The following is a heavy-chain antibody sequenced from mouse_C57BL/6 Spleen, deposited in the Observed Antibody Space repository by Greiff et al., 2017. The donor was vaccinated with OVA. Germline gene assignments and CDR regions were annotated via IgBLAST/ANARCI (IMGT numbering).Heavy chain of an antibody. CDR2: IYPGSGNT. V-gene: IGHV1-76*01. CDR1: GYTFTDYY. Sequence: VQLQQSGAELVRPGASVKLSCKASGYTFTDYYINWVKQRPGQGLEWIARIYPGSGNTYYNEKFKGKATLTAEKSSSTAYMQLSSLTSEDSAVYFCARDGYYGSSYDYWGQGTTLTVSS. D-gene: IGHD1-1*01. J-gene: IGHJ2*01. CDR3: ARDGYYGSSYDY.